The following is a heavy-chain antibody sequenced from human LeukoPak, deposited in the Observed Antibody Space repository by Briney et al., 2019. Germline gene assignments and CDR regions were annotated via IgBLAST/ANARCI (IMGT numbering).Heavy chain of an antibody. CDR2: IKQDGSEK. J-gene: IGHJ6*02. CDR3: ARAHNYDFWSGSYYYGMDV. Sequence: GGSLRLSCAASGFTFSSYWMSWVRQAPGKGLEWVANIKQDGSEKYYVDSVKGRFTISRDNAKNSLYLQMNSLRAEDTAVYYCARAHNYDFWSGSYYYGMDVWGQGTTVTVSS. V-gene: IGHV3-7*01. D-gene: IGHD3-3*01. CDR1: GFTFSSYW.